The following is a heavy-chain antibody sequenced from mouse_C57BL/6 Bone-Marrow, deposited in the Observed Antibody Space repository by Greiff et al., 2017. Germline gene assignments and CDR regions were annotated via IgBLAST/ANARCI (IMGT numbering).Heavy chain of an antibody. J-gene: IGHJ2*01. V-gene: IGHV1-55*01. CDR2: IYPGSGST. Sequence: QVQLQQPGAELVKPGASVKMSCKASGYTFTSYWITWVKQRPGQGLEWIGDIYPGSGSTNYNEKFKSKATLTVDTSSSTAYMQLISLTSEDSAVYYYARGDYGSSLDYWGQGTTLTVSS. D-gene: IGHD1-1*01. CDR3: ARGDYGSSLDY. CDR1: GYTFTSYW.